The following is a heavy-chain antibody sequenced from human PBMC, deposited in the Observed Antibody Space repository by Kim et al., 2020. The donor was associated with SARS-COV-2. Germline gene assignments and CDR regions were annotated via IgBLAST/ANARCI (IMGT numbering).Heavy chain of an antibody. Sequence: GGSLRLSCAASGFSFSSYAMNWVRQAPGKGLEWVAAILGNGSNKYSADSVKGRFTISKDNSKSTLSLQTNSLRAEDTAVYYCAIGNYYGSVSLFDYYDDMDVWGQGTTVTVSS. CDR2: ILGNGSNK. CDR3: AIGNYYGSVSLFDYYDDMDV. J-gene: IGHJ6*02. D-gene: IGHD3-10*01. CDR1: GFSFSSYA. V-gene: IGHV3-30-3*01.